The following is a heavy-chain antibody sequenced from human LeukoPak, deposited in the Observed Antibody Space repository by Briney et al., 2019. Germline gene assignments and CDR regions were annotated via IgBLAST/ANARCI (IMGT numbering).Heavy chain of an antibody. CDR1: GFTFSGYW. Sequence: PGGSLRLSCAASGFTFSGYWMSWVRQAPGKGLEWVANIKQDGSEKYYVDSVKGRFTISRDNAKNSLYLQMNSLRAEDTAVYYCARAKAARPYFDYWGQGTLVTVSS. D-gene: IGHD6-6*01. J-gene: IGHJ4*02. V-gene: IGHV3-7*01. CDR3: ARAKAARPYFDY. CDR2: IKQDGSEK.